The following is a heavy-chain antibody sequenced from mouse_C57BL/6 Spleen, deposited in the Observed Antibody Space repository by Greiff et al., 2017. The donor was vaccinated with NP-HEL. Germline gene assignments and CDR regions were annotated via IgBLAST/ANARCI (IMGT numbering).Heavy chain of an antibody. J-gene: IGHJ4*01. CDR1: GYTFTSYG. CDR3: ARPGYAMDY. CDR2: IYPRSGNT. V-gene: IGHV1-81*01. Sequence: VQLQQSGAELARPGASVKLSCKASGYTFTSYGISWVKQRTGQGLEWIGEIYPRSGNTYYNEKFKGKATLTADKSSSTAYMELRSLTSDDSAVYFCARPGYAMDYWGQGTSVTVSS.